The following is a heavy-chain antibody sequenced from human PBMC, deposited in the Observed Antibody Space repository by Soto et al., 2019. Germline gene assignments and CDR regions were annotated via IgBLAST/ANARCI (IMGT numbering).Heavy chain of an antibody. V-gene: IGHV3-48*02. CDR3: ARGGSPWY. J-gene: IGHJ4*02. CDR1: GFTFSSYT. Sequence: EVQLVESGGGLVQPEGSLRLSCAASGFTFSSYTMQWVRQAPGKGLEWLSYINTAGNTIYYGDSVKGRFTISRDNAKNSLYLQMNSLRDEDTAVYYCARGGSPWYWGQGTLVSVSS. CDR2: INTAGNTI.